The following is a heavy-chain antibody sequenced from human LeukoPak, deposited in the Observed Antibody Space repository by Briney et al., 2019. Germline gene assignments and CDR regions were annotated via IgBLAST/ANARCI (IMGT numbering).Heavy chain of an antibody. D-gene: IGHD4-17*01. CDR1: GFTFSSYS. J-gene: IGHJ6*03. CDR3: ARTTDNNYYYYMGV. CDR2: ISTSSSYI. Sequence: PGGSLRLSCAASGFTFSSYSMNWVRQAPGKGLEWVSSISTSSSYIYYADSVKGRFTVSRDNAKNSLFLQMNSLRAEDTAVYYCARTTDNNYYYYMGVWGKGTTVTVSS. V-gene: IGHV3-21*01.